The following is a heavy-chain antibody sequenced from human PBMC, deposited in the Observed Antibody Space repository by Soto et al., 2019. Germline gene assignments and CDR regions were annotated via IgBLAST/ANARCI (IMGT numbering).Heavy chain of an antibody. J-gene: IGHJ4*02. CDR3: ARRGYSSGWYSYYFDY. Sequence: PSETLSLTCTVSGGSISSYYWSWIRQPPGKGLGWIGYIYYSGSTNYNPSLKSRVTISVDTSKNQFSLKLSSVTAADTAVYYCARRGYSSGWYSYYFDYWGQGTLVTVSS. D-gene: IGHD6-19*01. CDR1: GGSISSYY. CDR2: IYYSGST. V-gene: IGHV4-59*01.